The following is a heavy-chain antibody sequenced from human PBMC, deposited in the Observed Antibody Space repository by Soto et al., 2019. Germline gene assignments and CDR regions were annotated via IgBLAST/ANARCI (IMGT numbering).Heavy chain of an antibody. CDR3: ARDTQTHYDYGDYDVGYYYYMDV. CDR1: GYTFTGYY. J-gene: IGHJ6*03. D-gene: IGHD4-17*01. V-gene: IGHV1-2*02. CDR2: INPNSGGT. Sequence: ASVKVSCKASGYTFTGYYIHWVRQAPGQGLEWMGWINPNSGGTNYAQKFQGRVTMTTDKSTSTAYMELSSLRSEDTAVYYCARDTQTHYDYGDYDVGYYYYMDVWGKGTTVTVSS.